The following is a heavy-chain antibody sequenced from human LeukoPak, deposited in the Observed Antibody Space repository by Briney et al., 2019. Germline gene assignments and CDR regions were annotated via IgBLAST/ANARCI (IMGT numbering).Heavy chain of an antibody. CDR1: GYSISSGYY. CDR3: ARHLLAVVPAVKDPAFDI. V-gene: IGHV4-38-2*01. D-gene: IGHD2-2*01. J-gene: IGHJ3*02. Sequence: PSETLSLTCAVSGYSISSGYYWGWIRQPPGKGLEWIGSIYHSGSTYYNPSLKSRVTISVDTSKNQFSLKLSSVTAADTAVYYCARHLLAVVPAVKDPAFDIWGQGTMVTVSS. CDR2: IYHSGST.